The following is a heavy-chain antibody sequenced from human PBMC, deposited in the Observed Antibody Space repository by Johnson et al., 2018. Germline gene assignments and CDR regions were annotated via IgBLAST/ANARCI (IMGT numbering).Heavy chain of an antibody. CDR1: GFTFSSSA. V-gene: IGHV1-58*01. D-gene: IGHD7-27*01. Sequence: QLVESGPEVKKXGTSVEVSCKTSGFTFSSSAVQWVRQARGQRLEWIGWIVVGSGNPNYTQKFQERVTITRDMSTRTAYMELSSLKSEDTAVYYFAAETWGTEETFDVWGQGTMVTVSS. CDR3: AAETWGTEETFDV. J-gene: IGHJ3*01. CDR2: IVVGSGNP.